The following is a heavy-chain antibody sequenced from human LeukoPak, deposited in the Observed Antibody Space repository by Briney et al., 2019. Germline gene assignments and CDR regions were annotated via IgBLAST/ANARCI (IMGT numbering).Heavy chain of an antibody. Sequence: RASETLSLTCAVSGGSISNTNWWSWVRQPPGKGLEWIGEIYHSGSTNYNPSLKSRVTISVDKSKNQFSLKLSSVTAADTAVYYCARGSYSTNWNVDSWGQGTLVTVSS. J-gene: IGHJ4*02. CDR1: GGSISNTNW. CDR3: ARGSYSTNWNVDS. CDR2: IYHSGST. V-gene: IGHV4-4*02. D-gene: IGHD6-13*01.